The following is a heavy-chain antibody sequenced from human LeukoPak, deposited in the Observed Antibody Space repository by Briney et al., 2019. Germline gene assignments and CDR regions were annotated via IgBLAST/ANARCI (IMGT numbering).Heavy chain of an antibody. CDR3: AKVFGVVIIPYLDY. CDR2: ISGSGGST. V-gene: IGHV3-23*01. J-gene: IGHJ4*02. Sequence: PGGSLRLSCAASGFTFSSYAMSWVRQAPGKGLEWVSAISGSGGSTYYADSVKGRFTISRDNSKNTLYLQMNSLRAEDTAVYYCAKVFGVVIIPYLDYGGQGTLVTVS. CDR1: GFTFSSYA. D-gene: IGHD3-3*01.